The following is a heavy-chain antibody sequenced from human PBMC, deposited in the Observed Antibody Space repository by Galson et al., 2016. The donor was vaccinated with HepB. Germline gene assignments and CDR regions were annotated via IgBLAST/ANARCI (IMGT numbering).Heavy chain of an antibody. Sequence: SLRLSCAASGFTFSSFAMSWVRQAPGKGLEWASAIGGSDGSTYFADSVKGRFTISRDSSKNRLYLQMNSLRAEDTALYYCAKSGHEAVAGMPFNWFDPWGQGTLVTVSS. CDR3: AKSGHEAVAGMPFNWFDP. D-gene: IGHD6-19*01. CDR2: IGGSDGST. CDR1: GFTFSSFA. V-gene: IGHV3-23*01. J-gene: IGHJ5*02.